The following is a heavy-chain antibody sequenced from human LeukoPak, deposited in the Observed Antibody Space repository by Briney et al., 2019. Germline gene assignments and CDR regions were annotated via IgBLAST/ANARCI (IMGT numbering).Heavy chain of an antibody. J-gene: IGHJ4*02. CDR3: AAVSGYSGYDPYYFDY. V-gene: IGHV4-34*01. D-gene: IGHD5-12*01. CDR2: INHSGST. CDR1: GGSFSGYY. Sequence: KPSETLSLTCAVYGGSFSGYYWSWIRQPPGKGLEWIGEINHSGSTNCNPSLKSRVTISVDTSKNQFSLKLSSVTAADTAVYYCAAVSGYSGYDPYYFDYWGQGTLVTVSS.